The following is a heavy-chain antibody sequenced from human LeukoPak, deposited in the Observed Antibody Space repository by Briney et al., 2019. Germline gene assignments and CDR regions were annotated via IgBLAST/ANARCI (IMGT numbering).Heavy chain of an antibody. V-gene: IGHV4-34*01. J-gene: IGHJ6*03. CDR2: INHSGST. CDR1: GGSFSGYY. CDR3: ARVGYCSSTGCYEDMDV. Sequence: SETLSLTCAVYGGSFSGYYWSWIRQPPGKGLEWIGEINHSGSTNYNPSLKSRVTISVDTSKNQFSLKLSSVTAADTAVYYCARVGYCSSTGCYEDMDVWGKGTTVTVSS. D-gene: IGHD2-2*01.